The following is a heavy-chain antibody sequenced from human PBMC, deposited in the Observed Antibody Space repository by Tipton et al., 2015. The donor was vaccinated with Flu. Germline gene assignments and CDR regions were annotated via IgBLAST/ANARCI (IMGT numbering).Heavy chain of an antibody. CDR1: GGSISSYY. CDR3: ARLVVFGKYGSGYFDY. V-gene: IGHV4-4*07. Sequence: TLSLTCTVSGGSISSYYWSWIRQPAGKGLEWIGRIYTSGSTNYNPSLKSRVTMSVDTSKNQFSLKLSSVTAADTAVYYCARLVVFGKYGSGYFDYWGQGTLVTVSS. J-gene: IGHJ4*02. CDR2: IYTSGST. D-gene: IGHD3-10*01.